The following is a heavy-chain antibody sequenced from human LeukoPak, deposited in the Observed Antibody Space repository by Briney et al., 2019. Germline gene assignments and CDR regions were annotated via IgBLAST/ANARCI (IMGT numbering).Heavy chain of an antibody. V-gene: IGHV3-48*04. D-gene: IGHD3-16*01. CDR1: GFTFSSYN. Sequence: GGSLRLSCAASGFTFSSYNMNWVRQAPGKGLEWVSFISRSGTTIYYADSVKGRFSISRDNGRKSLYLQMNSLRVEDTGIYYCVSAYGGLLDYWGQGTLVTVSS. J-gene: IGHJ4*02. CDR2: ISRSGTTI. CDR3: VSAYGGLLDY.